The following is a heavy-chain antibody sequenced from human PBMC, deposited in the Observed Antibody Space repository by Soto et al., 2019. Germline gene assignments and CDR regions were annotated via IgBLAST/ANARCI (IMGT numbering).Heavy chain of an antibody. CDR1: GYTFTSYA. D-gene: IGHD5-12*01. CDR2: INAGNGNT. V-gene: IGHV1-3*01. CDR3: ARKGYPQARYEHFDY. J-gene: IGHJ4*02. Sequence: QVQLVQSGAEVKKPGASVKVSCKASGYTFTSYAMHWVRQAPGQRLEWMGWINAGNGNTKYSQKFQGRVTITRDTSASTAYMELSSLRSEDTAVYYCARKGYPQARYEHFDYWGQGTLVTVSS.